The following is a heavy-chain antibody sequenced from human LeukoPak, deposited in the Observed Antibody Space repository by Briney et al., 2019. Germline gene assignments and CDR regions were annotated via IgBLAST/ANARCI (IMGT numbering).Heavy chain of an antibody. CDR1: GFTFSSYG. CDR3: AKDPPTVMANAFHI. J-gene: IGHJ3*02. V-gene: IGHV3-23*01. CDR2: ISGSGGTT. D-gene: IGHD5-18*01. Sequence: GESLRLSCAASGFTFSSYGMSWVRQAPGKGLEWVSSISGSGGTTYYADSVKGRFTISRDNSKITLYLQMNSLRADDTAVYSCAKDPPTVMANAFHIWGQGTMVTVS.